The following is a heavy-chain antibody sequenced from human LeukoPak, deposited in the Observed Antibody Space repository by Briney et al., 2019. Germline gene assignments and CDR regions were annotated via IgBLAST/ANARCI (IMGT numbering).Heavy chain of an antibody. CDR1: GFTFSDYY. D-gene: IGHD3-10*01. Sequence: PGGSLRLSCAASGFTFSDYYMSSSRQAPGKGLEWGSYISSSGSTIYYADSRKGRCTISRDNAKNSLYLQMNSLRAEDTAVYYCARDEALTMAIDYWGQGPLVTVSS. J-gene: IGHJ4*02. V-gene: IGHV3-11*01. CDR2: ISSSGSTI. CDR3: ARDEALTMAIDY.